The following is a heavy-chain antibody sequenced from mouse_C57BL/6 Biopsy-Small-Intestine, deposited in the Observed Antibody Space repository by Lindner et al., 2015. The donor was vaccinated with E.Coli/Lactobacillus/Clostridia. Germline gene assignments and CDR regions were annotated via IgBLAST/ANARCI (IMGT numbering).Heavy chain of an antibody. V-gene: IGHV5-17*01. J-gene: IGHJ4*01. CDR3: ARPRFYAMDY. CDR2: ISSGSSTI. Sequence: VQLQESGGGLVKPGGSLKLSCAASGFTFSDYGMHWVRQAPEKGLEWVAYISSGSSTIYYADTVKGRFTFSRDNAKNTLFLQMTSLRSEDTAMYYCARPRFYAMDYWGQGTSVTVSS. CDR1: GFTFSDYG.